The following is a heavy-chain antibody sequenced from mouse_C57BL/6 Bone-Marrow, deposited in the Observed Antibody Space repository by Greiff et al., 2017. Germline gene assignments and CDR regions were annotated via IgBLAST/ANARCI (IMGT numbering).Heavy chain of an antibody. Sequence: EVHLVESGGGLVQPGGSMKLSCVASGFTFSNYWMNWVRQSPEKGLEWVAQIRLKSDNYATHYAESVKGRFTISSDDSKSSVYLQMNNLRAEDTGIYYCQDWAWFAYWGQGTLVTVSA. J-gene: IGHJ3*01. CDR1: GFTFSNYW. CDR3: QDWAWFAY. V-gene: IGHV6-3*01. CDR2: IRLKSDNYAT. D-gene: IGHD4-1*01.